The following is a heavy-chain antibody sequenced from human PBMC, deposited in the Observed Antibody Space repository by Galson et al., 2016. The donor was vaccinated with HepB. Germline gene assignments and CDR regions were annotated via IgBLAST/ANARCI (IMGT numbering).Heavy chain of an antibody. J-gene: IGHJ4*02. CDR2: IKRISDGGTT. CDR1: GFTFSDAW. Sequence: SLRLSCAASGFTFSDAWMTWVRQAPGKGLEWVGLIKRISDGGTTDYGAPVKGRFTMSRDDSKNTMYLQMHSLKTEDKAVYYCTTNLRATRYSAYPRRGYWGQGTLVTVSS. CDR3: TTNLRATRYSAYPRRGY. D-gene: IGHD5-12*01. V-gene: IGHV3-15*01.